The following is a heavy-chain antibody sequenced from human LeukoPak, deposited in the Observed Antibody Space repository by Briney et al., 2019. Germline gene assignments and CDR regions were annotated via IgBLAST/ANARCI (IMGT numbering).Heavy chain of an antibody. J-gene: IGHJ3*02. D-gene: IGHD5-12*01. CDR3: ARVGYDSASDAFDI. CDR1: GYTFSSYD. CDR2: ISAYNGYT. Sequence: ASVKVSCKASGYTFSSYDISWVRQAPGQGLEWMGWISAYNGYTNYAQKFQGRVTMTTDTSTSTAYMELRSLRSDDTAVYYCARVGYDSASDAFDIWGQGTMVTVSS. V-gene: IGHV1-18*01.